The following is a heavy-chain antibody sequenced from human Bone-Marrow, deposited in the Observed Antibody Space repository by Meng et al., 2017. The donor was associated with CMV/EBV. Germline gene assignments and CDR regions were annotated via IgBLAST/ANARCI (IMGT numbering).Heavy chain of an antibody. CDR3: ARCPLLWFGELLPRLDP. V-gene: IGHV6-1*01. Sequence: SSNSAAWNWIRQSPSRGLEWLGRTYYRSKWYNDYAVSVKSRITINPDTSKNQFSLKLSSVTAADTAVYYCARCPLLWFGELLPRLDPWGQGTLVTVSS. D-gene: IGHD3-10*01. CDR1: SSNSAA. CDR2: TYYRSKWYN. J-gene: IGHJ5*02.